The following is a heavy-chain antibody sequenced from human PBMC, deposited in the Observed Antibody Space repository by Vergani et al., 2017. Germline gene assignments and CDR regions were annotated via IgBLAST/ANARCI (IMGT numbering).Heavy chain of an antibody. Sequence: VQLVESGGGVVQPGRSLRLSCAASGFTFSSYEMNWVRQAPGKGLEWVSYISSSGSTIYYADSVKGRFTISRDNAKNSLYLQMNSLRAEDTAVYYCARGERVLLWFGEPPNYWGQGTLVTVSS. CDR2: ISSSGSTI. CDR3: ARGERVLLWFGEPPNY. J-gene: IGHJ4*02. V-gene: IGHV3-48*03. CDR1: GFTFSSYE. D-gene: IGHD3-10*01.